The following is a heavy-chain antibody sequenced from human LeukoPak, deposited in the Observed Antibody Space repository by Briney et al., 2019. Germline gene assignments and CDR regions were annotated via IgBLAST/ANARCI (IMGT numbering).Heavy chain of an antibody. CDR3: ARRERISKSCSGGSCYDVDY. CDR1: GGSISSGSYY. CDR2: IYPSGST. J-gene: IGHJ4*02. V-gene: IGHV4-61*02. Sequence: SQTLSLTCTVSGGSISSGSYYWSWIRQPAGKGLEWIGRIYPSGSTNYNPSLKSRVTISLDTSKNQFSLKLSSVTAADTAVYYCARRERISKSCSGGSCYDVDYWGQGTLVTVSS. D-gene: IGHD2-15*01.